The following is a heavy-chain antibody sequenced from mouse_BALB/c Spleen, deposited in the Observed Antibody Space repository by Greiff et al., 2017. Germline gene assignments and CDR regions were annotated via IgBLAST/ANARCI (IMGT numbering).Heavy chain of an antibody. Sequence: VQLKESGPGLVAPSQSLSITCTVSGFSLTGYGVNWVRQPPGKGLEWLGMIWGDGSTDYNSALKSRLSISKDNSKSQVFLKMNSLQTDDTARYYCARDNYYGYDWYFDVWGAGTTVTVSS. D-gene: IGHD1-2*01. CDR2: IWGDGST. CDR3: ARDNYYGYDWYFDV. CDR1: GFSLTGYG. J-gene: IGHJ1*01. V-gene: IGHV2-6-7*01.